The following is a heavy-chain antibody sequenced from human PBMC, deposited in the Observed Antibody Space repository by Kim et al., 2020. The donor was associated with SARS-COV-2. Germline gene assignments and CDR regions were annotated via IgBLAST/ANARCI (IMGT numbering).Heavy chain of an antibody. D-gene: IGHD3-22*01. CDR3: ARAKGMIVAPINYYYGMDV. J-gene: IGHJ6*02. V-gene: IGHV3-11*01. CDR1: GFTFSDYY. CDR2: ISSSGSTI. Sequence: GGSLRLSCAASGFTFSDYYMSWIRQAPGKGLEWVSYISSSGSTIYYADSVKGRFTISRDNAKNSLYLQMNSLRAEDTAVYYCARAKGMIVAPINYYYGMDVWGQGTTVTVSS.